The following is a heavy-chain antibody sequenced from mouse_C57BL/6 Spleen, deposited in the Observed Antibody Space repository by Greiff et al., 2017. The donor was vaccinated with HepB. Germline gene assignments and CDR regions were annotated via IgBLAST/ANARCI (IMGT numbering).Heavy chain of an antibody. J-gene: IGHJ4*01. CDR3: ARGDYGNYEAMDD. CDR1: GYAFSSSW. V-gene: IGHV1-82*01. Sequence: QVQLQQSGPELVKPGASVKISCKASGYAFSSSWMNWVKQRPGKGLEWIGRIYPGDGDTNYNGKFKGKATLTADKSSSTAYMQLSSLTSEDSAVYYCARGDYGNYEAMDDWGQGTSVTVSS. CDR2: IYPGDGDT. D-gene: IGHD2-1*01.